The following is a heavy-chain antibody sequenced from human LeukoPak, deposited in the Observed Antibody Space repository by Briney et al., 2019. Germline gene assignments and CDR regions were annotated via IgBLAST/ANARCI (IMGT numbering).Heavy chain of an antibody. Sequence: GGSLRLSCAASAFTLSSYEMNWVRQAQGKGLEWVSYISSSGSTIYYADSVKGRFTISRDNAKNSLYLQMNSLRAEDTAVYYCARHSSSWYFAPWGQGTLVTVPS. J-gene: IGHJ5*02. CDR1: AFTLSSYE. V-gene: IGHV3-48*03. CDR3: ARHSSSWYFAP. D-gene: IGHD6-13*01. CDR2: ISSSGSTI.